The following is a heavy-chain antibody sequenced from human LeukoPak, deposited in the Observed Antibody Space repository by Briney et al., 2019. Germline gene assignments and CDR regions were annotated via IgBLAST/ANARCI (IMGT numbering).Heavy chain of an antibody. CDR3: ASGTGYTSGCFDY. V-gene: IGHV3-21*01. Sequence: GGALRLSCAASGFTFSSYSMNWVRQAPGKGREWVSSISSSSNYINYADSVKGRFTISRDNAKKSLYLQMNSLRAEDTAVYYCASGTGYTSGCFDYWGQGTLVTVSS. J-gene: IGHJ4*02. D-gene: IGHD6-19*01. CDR1: GFTFSSYS. CDR2: ISSSSNYI.